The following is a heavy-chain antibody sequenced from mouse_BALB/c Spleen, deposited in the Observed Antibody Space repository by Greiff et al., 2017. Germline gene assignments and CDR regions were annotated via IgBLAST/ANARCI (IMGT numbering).Heavy chain of an antibody. J-gene: IGHJ4*01. CDR3: ARYYRYDELSMDY. Sequence: EVQLQESGAELVKPGASVKLSCTASGFNIKDTYMHWVKQRPEQGLEWIGRIDPANGNTKYDPKFQGKATITADTSSNTAYLQLSSLTSEDTAVYYCARYYRYDELSMDYWGQGTSVTVSS. CDR2: IDPANGNT. V-gene: IGHV14-3*02. D-gene: IGHD2-14*01. CDR1: GFNIKDTY.